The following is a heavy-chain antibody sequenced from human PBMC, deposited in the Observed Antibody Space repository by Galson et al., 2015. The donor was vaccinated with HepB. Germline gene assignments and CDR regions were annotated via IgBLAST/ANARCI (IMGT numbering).Heavy chain of an antibody. Sequence: SVKVSCKASGYTFTSYYMHWVRQAPGQGLEWMGIINPSGGSTSYAQKFQGRVTMTRDTSTSTVYMELSSLRSEDTAVYYCARVYYYDNSGYYTYYFDYWGQGTLVTVSS. CDR1: GYTFTSYY. D-gene: IGHD3-22*01. CDR2: INPSGGST. J-gene: IGHJ4*02. V-gene: IGHV1-46*01. CDR3: ARVYYYDNSGYYTYYFDY.